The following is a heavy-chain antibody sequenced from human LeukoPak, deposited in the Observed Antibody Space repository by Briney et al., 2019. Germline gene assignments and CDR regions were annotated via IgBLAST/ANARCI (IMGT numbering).Heavy chain of an antibody. D-gene: IGHD2-2*01. CDR2: IKPDGSER. Sequence: GGSLRLSRAASGFTLIDYLMSWVRQAPGKGPGWVANIKPDGSERNYVDSVKGRFTISRDSANNSLYLQMNSLRAEDTAVYYCARDARGIPDSPYNWFDPWGQGTLVTVSS. V-gene: IGHV3-7*01. CDR1: GFTLIDYL. CDR3: ARDARGIPDSPYNWFDP. J-gene: IGHJ5*02.